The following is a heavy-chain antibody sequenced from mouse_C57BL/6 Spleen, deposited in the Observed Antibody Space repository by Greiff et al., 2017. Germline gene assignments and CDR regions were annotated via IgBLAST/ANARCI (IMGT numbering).Heavy chain of an antibody. Sequence: QVKLQQPGAELVKPGASVKMSCKASGYTFTSYWITWVKQRPGQGLEWIGDIYPGSGSTNYNEKFKSKATLTVDTSSSTAYMQLSSLTSEDSAVYYCAPRQLDRAMDYWGQGTSVTVSS. CDR1: GYTFTSYW. CDR2: IYPGSGST. J-gene: IGHJ4*01. D-gene: IGHD3-2*01. CDR3: APRQLDRAMDY. V-gene: IGHV1-55*01.